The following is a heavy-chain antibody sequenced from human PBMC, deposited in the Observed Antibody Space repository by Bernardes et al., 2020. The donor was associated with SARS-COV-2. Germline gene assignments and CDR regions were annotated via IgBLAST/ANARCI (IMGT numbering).Heavy chain of an antibody. Sequence: GGSLRLSREASGFAFSRYGMHWVRQAPDKGLEWVAGISLDGDDSYYADSVKGRFTISRDNSRNTLYLRMNSLKSEDTALYYCAKGGDSSYWKAYFDHWGQGTPVTVSS. CDR1: GFAFSRYG. D-gene: IGHD3-22*01. CDR2: ISLDGDDS. CDR3: AKGGDSSYWKAYFDH. J-gene: IGHJ5*02. V-gene: IGHV3-30*18.